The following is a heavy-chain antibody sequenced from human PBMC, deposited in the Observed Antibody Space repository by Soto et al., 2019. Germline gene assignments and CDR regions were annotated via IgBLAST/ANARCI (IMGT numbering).Heavy chain of an antibody. CDR1: GFTFSSYW. D-gene: IGHD2-2*02. CDR3: ARDRCSSTSCYTEGSYGMDV. V-gene: IGHV3-74*01. J-gene: IGHJ6*02. CDR2: INSDGSST. Sequence: QAGGSLRLSCAASGFTFSSYWMHWVRQAPGKGLVWVSRINSDGSSTSYADSVKGRFTISRDNAKNTLYLQMNSLRAEDTAVYYCARDRCSSTSCYTEGSYGMDVWGQGTTVTVSS.